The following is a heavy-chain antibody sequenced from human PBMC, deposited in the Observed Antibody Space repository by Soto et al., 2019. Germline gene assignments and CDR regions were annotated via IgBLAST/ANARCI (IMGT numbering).Heavy chain of an antibody. J-gene: IGHJ4*02. D-gene: IGHD3-3*01. V-gene: IGHV3-9*01. CDR2: ISWNSGNI. CDR1: GFTFDDYA. Sequence: GGSLRLSCAASGFTFDDYAMHWVRQAPGKGLEWVSGISWNSGNIGYADSVKGRFTISRDNAKNSLYLQMNSLRAEDTALYYCAKGTNYDFWSGPSYWGQGALVTVSS. CDR3: AKGTNYDFWSGPSY.